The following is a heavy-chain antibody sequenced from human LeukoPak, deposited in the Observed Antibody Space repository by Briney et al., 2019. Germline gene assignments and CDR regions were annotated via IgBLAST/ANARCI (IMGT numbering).Heavy chain of an antibody. J-gene: IGHJ4*02. CDR1: GFTFSSYA. V-gene: IGHV3-23*01. D-gene: IGHD3-22*01. Sequence: GGSLRLSCAASGFTFSSYAMNWVRQAPGKGLEWVSGISGSGGNTYYADSVKGRFTISRDNSKNTLYLQMNSLRAEDTAVYYCAKRGGYYEVDYWGQGTLVTVSS. CDR2: ISGSGGNT. CDR3: AKRGGYYEVDY.